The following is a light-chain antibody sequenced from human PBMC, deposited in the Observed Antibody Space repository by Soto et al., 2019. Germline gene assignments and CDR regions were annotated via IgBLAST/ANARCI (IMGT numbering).Light chain of an antibody. V-gene: IGKV3-11*01. J-gene: IGKJ1*01. Sequence: EIVLTQSPATLSLSPGERATLSCRASQSVSSYLAWYQQKPGQAPRLLIYDASNRATGIPARFSGSGSGTDFTLTISSLEPEDFAVYYCQQRSNWPPTWTFGQLTKVEIK. CDR1: QSVSSY. CDR2: DAS. CDR3: QQRSNWPPTWT.